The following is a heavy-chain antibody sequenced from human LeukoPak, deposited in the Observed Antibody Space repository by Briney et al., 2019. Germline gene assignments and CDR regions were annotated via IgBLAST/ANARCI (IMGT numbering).Heavy chain of an antibody. Sequence: GGSLRLSCATSGFTFSSYAMSWVRQAPGKGLEWVSAVSGSGGSTYYADSVKGRFTISRDNSKNTLYLQMNSLRAEDTAVYYCAKDHPPGGDYGWYFDYWGQGTLVTVSS. CDR1: GFTFSSYA. CDR3: AKDHPPGGDYGWYFDY. D-gene: IGHD4-17*01. V-gene: IGHV3-23*01. CDR2: VSGSGGST. J-gene: IGHJ4*02.